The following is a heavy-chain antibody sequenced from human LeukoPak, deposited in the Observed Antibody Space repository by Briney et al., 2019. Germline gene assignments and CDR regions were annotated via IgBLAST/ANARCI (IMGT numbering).Heavy chain of an antibody. D-gene: IGHD1-26*01. CDR1: EYTFTGYY. Sequence: ASVKVSCKASEYTFTGYYMHWVRQAPGQGLEWMGWINPNSGGTNYAQKFQGRVTMTRDTSISTAYMELSRLRSDDTAVYYCARGPRSGSYSYYYYMDVWGKGTTVTVSS. CDR2: INPNSGGT. J-gene: IGHJ6*03. V-gene: IGHV1-2*02. CDR3: ARGPRSGSYSYYYYMDV.